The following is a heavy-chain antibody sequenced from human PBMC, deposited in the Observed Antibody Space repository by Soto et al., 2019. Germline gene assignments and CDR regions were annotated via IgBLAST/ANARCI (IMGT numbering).Heavy chain of an antibody. CDR2: IKGDGSEK. CDR1: TFTFSAYW. J-gene: IGHJ6*02. Sequence: PGGSLRPSCAASTFTFSAYWMTWVRQAPGKGLEWVANIKGDGSEKYYVDSVKGRFTISRDNAKDSLYLQMNSLRAEDTAVYYCVRSYHYYDFWGGGSRGGYFYGMDVWGQGTTVTVSS. V-gene: IGHV3-7*01. D-gene: IGHD3-3*01. CDR3: VRSYHYYDFWGGGSRGGYFYGMDV.